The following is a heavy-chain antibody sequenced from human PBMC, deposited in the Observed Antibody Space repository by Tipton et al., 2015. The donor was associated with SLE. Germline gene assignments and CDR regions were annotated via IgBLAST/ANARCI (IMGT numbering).Heavy chain of an antibody. CDR2: IYYSGST. V-gene: IGHV4-59*07. CDR1: GGSISSYY. J-gene: IGHJ2*01. CDR3: ARNKSYCSSTSCDFWYFDL. Sequence: TLSLTCTVSGGSISSYYWSWIRQPPGKGLEWIGDIYYSGSTNYNASLKSRVTISVDTSKNQFSMRLSSVTAADTAVYYCARNKSYCSSTSCDFWYFDLWGRGTLVTVSS. D-gene: IGHD2-2*01.